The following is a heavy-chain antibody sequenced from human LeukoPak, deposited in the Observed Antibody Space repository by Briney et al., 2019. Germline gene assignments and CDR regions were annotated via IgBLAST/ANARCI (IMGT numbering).Heavy chain of an antibody. CDR3: ARDLFVVGGYDDY. D-gene: IGHD5-12*01. Sequence: EASVKVSCKASGYTFTGYHMHWVRQAPGQGLEWMGWINPNSGGTNYARKFQGRVTMTRDTSIRTPYMELSRLRSDDTAVYYCARDLFVVGGYDDYWGKGTLVTVSS. V-gene: IGHV1-2*02. CDR2: INPNSGGT. CDR1: GYTFTGYH. J-gene: IGHJ4*02.